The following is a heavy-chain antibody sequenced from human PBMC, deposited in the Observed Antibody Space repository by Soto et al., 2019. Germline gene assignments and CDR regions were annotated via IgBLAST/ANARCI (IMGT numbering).Heavy chain of an antibody. J-gene: IGHJ4*02. D-gene: IGHD1-20*01. CDR1: GGSFSGYY. CDR2: INHSGST. Sequence: QVQLQQWGAGLLKPSATLSLTCAVYGGSFSGYYWHWIRQPPGKGLEWIGEINHSGSTNYNPSLKSRVTISEDTSKKQVSLKLSSVTAADAAVYYCSTGNWRSRYWDQGTLVTVSS. CDR3: STGNWRSRY. V-gene: IGHV4-34*01.